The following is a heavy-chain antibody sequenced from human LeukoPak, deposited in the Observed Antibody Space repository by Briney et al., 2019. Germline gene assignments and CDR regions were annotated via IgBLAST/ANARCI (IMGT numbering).Heavy chain of an antibody. CDR2: FDPEDGET. CDR3: ATAGLYYDILTGYYWFDP. D-gene: IGHD3-9*01. Sequence: ASVKVSCKVSGYTLTELSMHWVRQAAGKGLEWMGGFDPEDGETIYAQKFQGRVTMTEDTSTDTAYMELSSLRSEDTAVYYCATAGLYYDILTGYYWFDPWGQGTLVTVSS. J-gene: IGHJ5*02. CDR1: GYTLTELS. V-gene: IGHV1-24*01.